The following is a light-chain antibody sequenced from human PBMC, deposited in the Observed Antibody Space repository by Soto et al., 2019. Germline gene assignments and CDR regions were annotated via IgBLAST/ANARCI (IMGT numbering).Light chain of an antibody. Sequence: QSALTQPASVSGSPGQSIAISCTGVRTDVDGYDYVSWYEQHPGHAPQLIIYDVYYRPSGVSHRFSGSKSGDTASLTISGLQAEDEADYYCTSYTSSTPFYVFGTGTKLTVL. V-gene: IGLV2-14*03. CDR3: TSYTSSTPFYV. CDR1: RTDVDGYDY. J-gene: IGLJ1*01. CDR2: DVY.